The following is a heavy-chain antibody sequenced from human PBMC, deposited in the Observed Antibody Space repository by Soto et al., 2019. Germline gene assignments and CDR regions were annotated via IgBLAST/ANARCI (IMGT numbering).Heavy chain of an antibody. V-gene: IGHV1-69*02. J-gene: IGHJ4*02. CDR1: GGTFRNDH. CDR2: IFPLTDIP. CDR3: ERSPLVVLNYIES. Sequence: QVQLVQSGTEVKKPGSSVKVSCKASGGTFRNDHINWLRQATGQGLEWMGSIFPLTDIPDYSQNFQARLTISAEKSTSTAYMELSSLTSDATGMYFFERSPLVVLNYIESLGPGTLDTVSS.